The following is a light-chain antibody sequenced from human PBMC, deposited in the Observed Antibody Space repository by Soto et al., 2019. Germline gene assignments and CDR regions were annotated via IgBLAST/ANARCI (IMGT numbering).Light chain of an antibody. V-gene: IGKV3-11*01. CDR2: GAF. J-gene: IGKJ5*01. Sequence: EIVFTESPATLSLSPGERATPSCRASPSVTNFLAWYQQKPGQAPRLLIYGAFNRATGIPARFSGSGSGTDFTLTISSLEPEDSAVYYCQQRNVWPPVTFGQGTRL. CDR3: QQRNVWPPVT. CDR1: PSVTNF.